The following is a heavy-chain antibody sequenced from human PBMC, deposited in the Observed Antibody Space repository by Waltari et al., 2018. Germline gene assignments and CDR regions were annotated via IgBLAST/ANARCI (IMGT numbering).Heavy chain of an antibody. J-gene: IGHJ6*02. D-gene: IGHD2-21*02. V-gene: IGHV1-18*01. CDR2: ISAYNGNT. Sequence: QVQLVQSGAEVKKPGASVKVSCKASGYTFTSYGISWVRQAPGHGLEWMGWISAYNGNTNYAHKVQGRVTMTTDTSTSTAYMELRSLRADDTAGYYCARDGVLIVVATYYYGMDVWGQGTTVTVSS. CDR1: GYTFTSYG. CDR3: ARDGVLIVVATYYYGMDV.